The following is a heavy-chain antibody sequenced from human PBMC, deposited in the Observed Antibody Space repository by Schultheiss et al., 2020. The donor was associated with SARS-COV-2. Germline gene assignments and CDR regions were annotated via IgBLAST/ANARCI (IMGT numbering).Heavy chain of an antibody. D-gene: IGHD1-26*01. CDR2: IWYDGSNK. CDR3: ARDPGLVGDPAHFDY. CDR1: GFTFSSYG. Sequence: GESLKISCAASGFTFSSYGMHWVRQAPGKGLEWVAVIWYDGSNKYYADSVKGRFTISRDNSKNTLYLQMNSLRAEDTAVYYCARDPGLVGDPAHFDYWGQGTLVTVSS. V-gene: IGHV3-33*01. J-gene: IGHJ4*02.